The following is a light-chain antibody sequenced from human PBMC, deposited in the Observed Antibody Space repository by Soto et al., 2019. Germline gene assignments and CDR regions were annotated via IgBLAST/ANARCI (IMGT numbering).Light chain of an antibody. V-gene: IGLV2-11*01. CDR1: SGDIGGHNY. Sequence: QSALTQPHSVSGSPGQSVTISCIGTSGDIGGHNYVTWYQQHPGKAPKLIIYDVTKRPSGVPDRFSGSKSGNTASLTISGLQPDDEADYYCCSYAGAYTLRAFGGGTQLTVL. CDR3: CSYAGAYTLRA. J-gene: IGLJ3*02. CDR2: DVT.